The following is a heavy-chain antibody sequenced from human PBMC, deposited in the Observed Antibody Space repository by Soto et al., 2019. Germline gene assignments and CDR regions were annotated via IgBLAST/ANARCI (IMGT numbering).Heavy chain of an antibody. CDR3: ARDGVVAAYYYYYGMDV. Sequence: GGSLRLSCAASGFTFSSYAMHWVRQAPGKGLEWVAVISYDGSNKYYADSVKGRFTISRDNSKNTLYLQMNSLRAEDTAVYYCARDGVVAAYYYYYGMDVWGQGTTVTVS. D-gene: IGHD2-15*01. J-gene: IGHJ6*02. CDR1: GFTFSSYA. V-gene: IGHV3-30-3*01. CDR2: ISYDGSNK.